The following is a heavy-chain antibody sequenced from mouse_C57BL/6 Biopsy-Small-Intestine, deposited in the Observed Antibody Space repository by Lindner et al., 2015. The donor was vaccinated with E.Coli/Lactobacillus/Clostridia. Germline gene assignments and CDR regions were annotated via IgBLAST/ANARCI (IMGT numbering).Heavy chain of an antibody. V-gene: IGHV1-18*01. CDR2: INPNNGGT. CDR1: GYTFTDYN. Sequence: VQLQESGPELVKPGASVKIPCKASGYTFTDYNMDWVKQSHGKSLEWIGDINPNNGGTIYNQKFKGKATLTVDKSSSTAYMELRSLTSEDTAVYYCARHVSSGYPTWFAYWGQGTLVTVSA. D-gene: IGHD3-2*02. CDR3: ARHVSSGYPTWFAY. J-gene: IGHJ3*01.